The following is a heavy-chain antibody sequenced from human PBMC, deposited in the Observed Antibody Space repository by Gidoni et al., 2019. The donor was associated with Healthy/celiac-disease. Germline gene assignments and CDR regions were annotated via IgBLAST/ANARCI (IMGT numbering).Heavy chain of an antibody. CDR1: GGSISRSSYY. CDR3: ARRVVVVPAAMIYFDY. D-gene: IGHD2-2*01. V-gene: IGHV4-39*01. J-gene: IGHJ4*02. Sequence: QLQLQESGPGLVKPSETLSLTCTVSGGSISRSSYYWGWLRQPPGKGLEWIGSIYYSGSTYYNPSLKSRVTISVDTSKNQFSLKLSSVTAADTAVYYCARRVVVVPAAMIYFDYWGQGTLVTVSS. CDR2: IYYSGST.